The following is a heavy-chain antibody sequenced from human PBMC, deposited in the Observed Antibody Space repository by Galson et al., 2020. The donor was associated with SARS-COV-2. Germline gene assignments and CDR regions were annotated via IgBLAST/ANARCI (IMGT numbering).Heavy chain of an antibody. Sequence: GGSLRLSCEGSGFTLSSYDISWVRQAQGKGLEWVSVISAGGGPTYYADSVKGRFTISRDSSKNTLYMQMNSLRAENTAVYYCAKPYCSGGRCYNYIDNWGQGALVTVSS. CDR3: AKPYCSGGRCYNYIDN. V-gene: IGHV3-23*01. CDR2: ISAGGGPT. CDR1: GFTLSSYD. J-gene: IGHJ4*02. D-gene: IGHD2-15*01.